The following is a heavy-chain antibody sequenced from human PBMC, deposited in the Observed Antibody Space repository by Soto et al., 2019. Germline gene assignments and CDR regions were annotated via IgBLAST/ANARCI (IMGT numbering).Heavy chain of an antibody. V-gene: IGHV4-34*01. CDR3: ARRYGDCFDF. D-gene: IGHD4-17*01. CDR1: GGSFSDDY. CDR2: INHSGST. Sequence: PSETLSLTCAVYGGSFSDDYWSWIRQPPGKGLEWIGEINHSGSTNYNPSLKSRVTMSVDTSKNQFSLKLSSVTAADTAVYYCARRYGDCFDFWGQGTLVTVSS. J-gene: IGHJ4*02.